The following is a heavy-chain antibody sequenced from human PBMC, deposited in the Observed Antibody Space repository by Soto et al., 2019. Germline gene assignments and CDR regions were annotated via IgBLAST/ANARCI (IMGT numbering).Heavy chain of an antibody. V-gene: IGHV3-9*01. CDR2: ISWNSGSI. Sequence: GGSLRLSCAASGFTFDDYAMHWVRQAPGKGLEWVSGISWNSGSIGYADSVKGRFTISRDNAKNSLYLQMNSLRAEDTALYYCAKDHYDSSGYWEIGYWGQGTLVTVSS. CDR1: GFTFDDYA. CDR3: AKDHYDSSGYWEIGY. D-gene: IGHD3-22*01. J-gene: IGHJ4*02.